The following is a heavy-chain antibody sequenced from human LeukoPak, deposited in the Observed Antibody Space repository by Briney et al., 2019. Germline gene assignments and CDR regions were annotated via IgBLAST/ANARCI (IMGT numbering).Heavy chain of an antibody. CDR3: ARDQPVAAVGFDY. CDR1: GGSISSGSYY. V-gene: IGHV4-61*02. D-gene: IGHD6-13*01. Sequence: SQTLSLTCTVSGGSISSGSYYWSWIRQPAGKGLEWIGRIYTSGSTNYNPSLKSRVTISVDTSKNQFSLKLSSVTAADTAVYYCARDQPVAAVGFDYWGQGTLVTVSS. CDR2: IYTSGST. J-gene: IGHJ4*02.